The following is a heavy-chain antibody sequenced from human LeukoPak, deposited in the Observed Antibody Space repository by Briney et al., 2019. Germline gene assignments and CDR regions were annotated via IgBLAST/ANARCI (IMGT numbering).Heavy chain of an antibody. D-gene: IGHD3-22*01. V-gene: IGHV4-39*01. CDR3: ASVYNYYDSSGYPYYYYYMDV. Sequence: SETLSLTCTVSGGSISSSSYYWGWIRQPPGKGLEWIGGIYYSGSTYYNPSLKSRVTISVDTSKNQFSLKLSSVTAADTAVYYCASVYNYYDSSGYPYYYYYMDVWGKGTTVTISS. CDR2: IYYSGST. CDR1: GGSISSSSYY. J-gene: IGHJ6*03.